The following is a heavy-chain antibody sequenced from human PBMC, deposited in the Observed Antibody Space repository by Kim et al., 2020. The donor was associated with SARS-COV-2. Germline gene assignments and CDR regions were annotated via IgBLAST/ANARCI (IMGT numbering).Heavy chain of an antibody. CDR3: ARTNGYTYGQSRFDY. J-gene: IGHJ4*02. D-gene: IGHD5-18*01. Sequence: ADSMKGRFTISRDNAKNSLYLQMNSLRAEDTAVYYCARTNGYTYGQSRFDYWGQGTLVTVSS. V-gene: IGHV3-21*01.